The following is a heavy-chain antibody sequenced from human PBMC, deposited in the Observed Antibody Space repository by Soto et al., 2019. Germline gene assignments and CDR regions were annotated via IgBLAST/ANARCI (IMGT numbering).Heavy chain of an antibody. V-gene: IGHV1-8*01. J-gene: IGHJ4*02. D-gene: IGHD3-10*01. Sequence: ASVKVSCKASGYTFTSYGVNWVRQAAGQGLEWMGWMNPNTGNTGSAQKFQGRVTMTRNTSISTAYMELSSLTSEDTAVYYCASAGRYGSGSYYFDDWGRGTLVTVSS. CDR1: GYTFTSYG. CDR3: ASAGRYGSGSYYFDD. CDR2: MNPNTGNT.